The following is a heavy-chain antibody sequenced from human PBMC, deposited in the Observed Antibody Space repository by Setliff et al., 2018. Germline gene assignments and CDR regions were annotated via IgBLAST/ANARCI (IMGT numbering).Heavy chain of an antibody. D-gene: IGHD6-6*01. V-gene: IGHV3-48*01. CDR1: GYTFTSYW. CDR3: AKDPKYRGVWPHPAYFDY. CDR2: ISYSSGSI. Sequence: ESLKISCKASGYTFTSYWIGWVRQAPGKGLEWVAHISYSSGSISYADSVKGRFTISRDNSKNTVYLQVNSLRGEDTAVYHCAKDPKYRGVWPHPAYFDYWGQGALVTVSS. J-gene: IGHJ4*02.